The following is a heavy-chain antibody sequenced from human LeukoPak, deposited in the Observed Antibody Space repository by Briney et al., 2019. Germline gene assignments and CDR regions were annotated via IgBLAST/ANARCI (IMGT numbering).Heavy chain of an antibody. D-gene: IGHD6-6*01. J-gene: IGHJ4*02. CDR2: ISSSSSYT. CDR1: GFTFSSYS. CDR3: ARGPGSSSGLLNY. Sequence: PGGSLRLSCAASGFTFSSYSMNWVRQAPGKGLEWVSSISSSSSYTYYADSMKGRFTICRDNAKNSLYLQMNSLRVEDTAVYYCARGPGSSSGLLNYWGQGTLVTVSS. V-gene: IGHV3-21*01.